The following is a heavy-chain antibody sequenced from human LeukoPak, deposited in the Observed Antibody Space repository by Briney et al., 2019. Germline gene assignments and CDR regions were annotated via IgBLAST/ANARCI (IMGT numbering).Heavy chain of an antibody. CDR3: ARPDYYDSSGFDY. Sequence: SETLSLTCTVSGGSISSSSYYWGWIRQPPGKGLEWIGSIYYSGSTYYDPSLKSRVTISVDTSKNQFSLKLSSVTAADTAVYYCARPDYYDSSGFDYWGQGTLVTVSS. CDR1: GGSISSSSYY. CDR2: IYYSGST. D-gene: IGHD3-22*01. V-gene: IGHV4-39*07. J-gene: IGHJ4*02.